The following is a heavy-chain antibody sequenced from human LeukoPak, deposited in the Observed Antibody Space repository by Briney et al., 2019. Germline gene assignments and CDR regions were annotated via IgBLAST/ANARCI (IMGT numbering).Heavy chain of an antibody. D-gene: IGHD4-17*01. CDR1: GFTFSSYA. J-gene: IGHJ4*02. CDR2: IGGSGGST. Sequence: PGGSLRLSCAASGFTFSSYAMSWVRQAPGKGLEWVSAIGGSGGSTYYADSVKGRFTISRDNSKNTLYLQMNSLRAEDTAVYYCAKDRRLDYGDGQYDYWGQGTLVTVSS. CDR3: AKDRRLDYGDGQYDY. V-gene: IGHV3-23*01.